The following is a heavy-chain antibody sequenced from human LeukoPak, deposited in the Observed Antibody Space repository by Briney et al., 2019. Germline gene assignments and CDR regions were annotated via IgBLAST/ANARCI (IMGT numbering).Heavy chain of an antibody. J-gene: IGHJ4*02. D-gene: IGHD1-26*01. V-gene: IGHV4-61*05. CDR3: ARVLPSGSYGSDY. Sequence: PSETLSLTCTVSGGSISSSSYYWGWIRQPPGKGLEWIGRIYTSGSTNYNPSLKSRVTMSVDTSKDQFSLKLSSVTAADTAVYYCARVLPSGSYGSDYWGQGTLVTVSS. CDR2: IYTSGST. CDR1: GGSISSSSYY.